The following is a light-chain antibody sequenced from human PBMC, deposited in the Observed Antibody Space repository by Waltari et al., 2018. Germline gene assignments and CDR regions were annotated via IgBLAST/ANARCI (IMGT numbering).Light chain of an antibody. V-gene: IGKV3-11*01. CDR1: QSVGSY. J-gene: IGKJ3*01. CDR2: AAS. CDR3: QHRAHWPPDAT. Sequence: IVLTQSPVTLSLSPGERATLSCRASQSVGSYLAWSQQKPGQAPRLLIYAASNRATGIPARFSGSGSGTDFTLTISSLEPEDSAVYYCQHRAHWPPDATFGPGTKVDIK.